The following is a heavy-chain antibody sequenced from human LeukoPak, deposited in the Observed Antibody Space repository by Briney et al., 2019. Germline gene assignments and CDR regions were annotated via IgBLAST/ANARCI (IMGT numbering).Heavy chain of an antibody. J-gene: IGHJ4*02. CDR2: INHSGST. CDR3: ARNTRRIVVVPAAFDY. Sequence: SETLSLTCAVYGGSFSGYYWSWIRQPPGKGLEWIGEINHSGSTNYNPSLTSRVTISVDTSRNQFSLKLSSVTAADTAVYYCARNTRRIVVVPAAFDYWGQGTLVTVSS. V-gene: IGHV4-34*01. CDR1: GGSFSGYY. D-gene: IGHD2-2*01.